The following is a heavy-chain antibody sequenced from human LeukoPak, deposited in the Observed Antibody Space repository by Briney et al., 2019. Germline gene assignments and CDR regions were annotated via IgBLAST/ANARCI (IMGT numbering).Heavy chain of an antibody. CDR1: GYTLTRYD. Sequence: ASVKISSKASGYTLTRYDINSVRHATGQGLEWMGWMNPNSGNTGYAQKFQGRVTMTRDTSISTAYMGLSSMRSEDTAVYDCARGRMVRGLGNWFDPCGQGTLVTVSS. J-gene: IGHJ5*02. V-gene: IGHV1-8*01. D-gene: IGHD3-10*01. CDR2: MNPNSGNT. CDR3: ARGRMVRGLGNWFDP.